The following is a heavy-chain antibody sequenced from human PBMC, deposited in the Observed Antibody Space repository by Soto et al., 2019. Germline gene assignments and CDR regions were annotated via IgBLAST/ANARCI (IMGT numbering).Heavy chain of an antibody. Sequence: QVQLVQSGAEVRKPGSSVKVSCKASGGTFSRHAISWVRQAPGQGLEWMGGIIPIFGTANHAQKFQGRVTIIADESTSTAYMELSSLRSEDTAIYYVTTHRKTYSSSSAIDYWGQGTLVTVSS. CDR3: TTHRKTYSSSSAIDY. CDR2: IIPIFGTA. CDR1: GGTFSRHA. V-gene: IGHV1-69*01. J-gene: IGHJ4*02. D-gene: IGHD6-6*01.